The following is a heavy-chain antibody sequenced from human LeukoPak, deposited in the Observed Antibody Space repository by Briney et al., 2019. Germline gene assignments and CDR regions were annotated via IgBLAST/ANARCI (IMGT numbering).Heavy chain of an antibody. CDR3: AKGRGAAGTNWFDP. D-gene: IGHD6-13*01. V-gene: IGHV3-9*01. Sequence: QPGGSLRLSCAASGFTFDDYAMHWVRQAPGKGLEWVSGISWNSGSIGYADSVKGRFTISRDNAKNSLYLQMNSLRAEDTALYYCAKGRGAAGTNWFDPWGQGTLVTVSS. CDR1: GFTFDDYA. CDR2: ISWNSGSI. J-gene: IGHJ5*02.